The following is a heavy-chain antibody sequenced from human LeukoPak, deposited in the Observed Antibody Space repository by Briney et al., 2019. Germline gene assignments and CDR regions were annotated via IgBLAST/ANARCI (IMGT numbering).Heavy chain of an antibody. CDR1: GGSISSSSYY. V-gene: IGHV4-39*01. J-gene: IGHJ5*02. D-gene: IGHD3-9*01. CDR2: IYYSGST. CDR3: PRPVPSRLGWFDR. Sequence: SETLSLTCTVSGGSISSSSYYWGWIRQPPGKGLEWIGNIYYSGSTYYSPSLKSLVTISVDTSKNQFSLKLSAVTAADTPVYHCPRPVPSRLGWFDRWGKAALLPVS.